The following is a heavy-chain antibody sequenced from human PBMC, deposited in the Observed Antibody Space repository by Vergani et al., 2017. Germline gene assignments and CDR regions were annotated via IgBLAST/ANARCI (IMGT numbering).Heavy chain of an antibody. J-gene: IGHJ6*03. D-gene: IGHD3-3*01. Sequence: QVQLQQWGAGLLKPSETLSLTCAVYGGSFSGYYWSWIRQPPGKGLEWIGEINHSGSTNYNPSLKSRVTISVDTSKNQFSLKLSSVTAADTAVYYCARVQELYDVWSGYRVRYYYYMDVWGKXP. CDR2: INHSGST. CDR1: GGSFSGYY. V-gene: IGHV4-34*01. CDR3: ARVQELYDVWSGYRVRYYYYMDV.